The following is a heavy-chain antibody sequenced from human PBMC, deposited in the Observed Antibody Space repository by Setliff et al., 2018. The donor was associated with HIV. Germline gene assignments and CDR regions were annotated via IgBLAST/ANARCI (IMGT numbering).Heavy chain of an antibody. CDR1: GYSISSGYY. CDR2: IHHSGTT. J-gene: IGHJ4*02. Sequence: SETLSLTCAVSGYSISSGYYWAWIRQSPGKGLDWIGSIHHSGTTYYNPSLKSRVTISVDTTMNQVSLQVNSVTAVDTAVYYCARVPHRVVGTTTLLYHFDYWGLGTLVTVSS. V-gene: IGHV4-38-2*01. D-gene: IGHD1-26*01. CDR3: ARVPHRVVGTTTLLYHFDY.